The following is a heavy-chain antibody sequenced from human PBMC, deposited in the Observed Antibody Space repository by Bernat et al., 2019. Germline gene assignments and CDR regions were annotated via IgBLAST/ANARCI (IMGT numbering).Heavy chain of an antibody. CDR3: TRAGDFWSTYYVDY. CDR2: IRSKGNSYAT. Sequence: EVQLVESGGGLVQPGGSLKLSCAASGFTFSDSAMHWVRQASGKGLEWVGRIRSKGNSYATAYAASVKGRFTISRDDLKNTAYLQMNSLKTEDTAVYYCTRAGDFWSTYYVDYWGQGTLVTVSS. J-gene: IGHJ4*02. CDR1: GFTFSDSA. V-gene: IGHV3-73*01. D-gene: IGHD3-3*01.